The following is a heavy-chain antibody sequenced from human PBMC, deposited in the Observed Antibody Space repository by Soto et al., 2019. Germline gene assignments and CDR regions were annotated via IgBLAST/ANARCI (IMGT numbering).Heavy chain of an antibody. V-gene: IGHV3-74*01. CDR3: ARASGWYFLYYYYGMDV. J-gene: IGHJ6*02. CDR2: INSDGSST. Sequence: GALRLSCAASGFTFSSYWMHWVRQAPGKGLVWVSRINSDGSSTSYADSVKGRFTISRDNAKNTLYLQMNSLRAEDTAVYYCARASGWYFLYYYYGMDVWGQGTTVTV. CDR1: GFTFSSYW. D-gene: IGHD6-19*01.